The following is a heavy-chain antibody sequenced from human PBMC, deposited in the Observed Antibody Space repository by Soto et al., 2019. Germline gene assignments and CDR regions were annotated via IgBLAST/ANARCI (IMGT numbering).Heavy chain of an antibody. D-gene: IGHD3-22*01. V-gene: IGHV4-31*03. CDR2: IYYSGST. J-gene: IGHJ4*02. CDR1: GGSISSGGYY. Sequence: PSETLSLTCTVSGGSISSGGYYWSWIRQHPGKGLEWIGYIYYSGSTYYNPSLKSRVTISVDTSKNQFSLKLSSVTAADTAVYYCAREDHYYDSSGYYSIRLFDYWGQGTLVTVSS. CDR3: AREDHYYDSSGYYSIRLFDY.